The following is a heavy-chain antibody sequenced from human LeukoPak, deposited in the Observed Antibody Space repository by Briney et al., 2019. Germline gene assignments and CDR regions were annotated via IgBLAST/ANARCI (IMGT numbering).Heavy chain of an antibody. CDR3: ARSIPVRYDILDP. CDR2: INPNSGGT. CDR1: EYTFTGYY. J-gene: IGHJ5*02. D-gene: IGHD3-9*01. V-gene: IGHV1-2*02. Sequence: ASVKVSCKASEYTFTGYYMHWVRQAPGQGLEWMGWINPNSGGTNYAQKFQGRVTMTRDTSISTAYMELSRLRSDDTAVYYCARSIPVRYDILDPWGQGTLVTVSS.